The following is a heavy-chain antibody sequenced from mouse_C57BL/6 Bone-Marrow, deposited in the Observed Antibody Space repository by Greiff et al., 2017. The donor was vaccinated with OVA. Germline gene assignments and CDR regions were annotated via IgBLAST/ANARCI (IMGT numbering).Heavy chain of an antibody. CDR1: GYSITSGYY. Sequence: VQLQESGPGLVKPSQSLSLTCSVTGYSITSGYYWNWIRQFPGNKLEWMGYISYDGSNNYNPSLKNRISITRDTSKNQFFLKLNSVTTEDTATYYCARGALLRYYFDYWGQGTTLTVSS. J-gene: IGHJ2*01. CDR2: ISYDGSN. V-gene: IGHV3-6*01. D-gene: IGHD2-10*01. CDR3: ARGALLRYYFDY.